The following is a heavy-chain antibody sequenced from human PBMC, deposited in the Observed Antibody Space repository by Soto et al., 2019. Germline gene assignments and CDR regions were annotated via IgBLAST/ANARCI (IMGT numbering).Heavy chain of an antibody. V-gene: IGHV1-18*01. Sequence: QVQLVQSGAEVKKPGASVKVSCKTSGYTFTTYGVSWVRQAPGQGLEWMGWISPYNGNTNYAQRLQGRVTLTTDTSTHTAYMELRSLRSDDTALYYCAREDGYCSGGICHSGGWLEPWGQGTLVTVSS. J-gene: IGHJ5*02. D-gene: IGHD2-15*01. CDR2: ISPYNGNT. CDR3: AREDGYCSGGICHSGGWLEP. CDR1: GYTFTTYG.